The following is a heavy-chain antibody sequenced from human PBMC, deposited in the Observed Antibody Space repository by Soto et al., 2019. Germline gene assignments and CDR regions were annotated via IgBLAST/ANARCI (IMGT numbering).Heavy chain of an antibody. CDR3: AREFGDYVGEEYFQH. Sequence: GGSLRLCCAASGFSFRSYWMNWVRQAPGKGLVCVSRINSDGSSTSYADSVKGRFTVSRDNAKNTLYLLMNSLRAEDTAIYYCAREFGDYVGEEYFQHWGHGTLVTVS. V-gene: IGHV3-74*01. J-gene: IGHJ1*01. CDR2: INSDGSST. D-gene: IGHD4-17*01. CDR1: GFSFRSYW.